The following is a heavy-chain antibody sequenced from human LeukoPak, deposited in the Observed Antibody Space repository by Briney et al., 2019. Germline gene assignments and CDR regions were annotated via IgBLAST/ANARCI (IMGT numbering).Heavy chain of an antibody. J-gene: IGHJ4*02. CDR2: IYYSGST. D-gene: IGHD2/OR15-2a*01. CDR1: GGSISSSSYY. Sequence: PSETLSLTCTVSGGSISSSSYYWGWIRQPPGKGLEWIGSIYYSGSTYYNPSLKSRVTISVDTSKNQFSLKLSSVTAADTAVYYCAIIVAPWGFDYWGQGTLVTVSS. CDR3: AIIVAPWGFDY. V-gene: IGHV4-39*07.